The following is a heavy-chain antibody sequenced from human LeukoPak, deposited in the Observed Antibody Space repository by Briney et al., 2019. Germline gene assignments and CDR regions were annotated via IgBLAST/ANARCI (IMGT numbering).Heavy chain of an antibody. Sequence: SETLSLTCAVYGGSFSGYYWSWIRRPPGKGLEWIGEINHSGSTNYNPSLKSRVTISVDTSKNQFSLKLSSVTAADTAVYYCARGLRWLRLGYWGQGTLVTVSS. J-gene: IGHJ4*02. CDR1: GGSFSGYY. V-gene: IGHV4-34*01. D-gene: IGHD5-12*01. CDR3: ARGLRWLRLGY. CDR2: INHSGST.